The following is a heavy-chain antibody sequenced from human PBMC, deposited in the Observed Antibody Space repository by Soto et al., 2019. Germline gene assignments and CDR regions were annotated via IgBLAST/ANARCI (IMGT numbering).Heavy chain of an antibody. CDR1: GGSISSYY. J-gene: IGHJ3*02. Sequence: PSETLSLTCTVSGGSISSYYWSWIRQPPGKGLEWIGYIYYSGSTNYNPSLKSRVTISVDTSKNQFSLKLSSVTAADTAVYYCARILITGTTWDFDTWGQGTMLTVSS. D-gene: IGHD1-20*01. CDR3: ARILITGTTWDFDT. CDR2: IYYSGST. V-gene: IGHV4-59*01.